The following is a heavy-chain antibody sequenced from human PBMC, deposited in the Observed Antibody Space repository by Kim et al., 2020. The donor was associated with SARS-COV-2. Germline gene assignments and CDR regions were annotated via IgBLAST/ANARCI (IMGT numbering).Heavy chain of an antibody. V-gene: IGHV3-11*01. CDR1: GLSFSDSY. CDR3: ARSGNGYNAFGL. J-gene: IGHJ5*02. D-gene: IGHD5-12*01. CDR2: ISTRGDSI. Sequence: GGSLRLSCAASGLSFSDSYMNWVRQAPGKGLEWLSFISTRGDSIFYADSVEGRFTISRDNAKNSLYLQMNYLRAEDTAVYYCARSGNGYNAFGLWGQG.